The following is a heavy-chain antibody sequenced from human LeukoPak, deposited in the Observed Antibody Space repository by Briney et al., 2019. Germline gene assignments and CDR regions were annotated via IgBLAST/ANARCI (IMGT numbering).Heavy chain of an antibody. V-gene: IGHV1-2*02. Sequence: GASVKVSCKASGYTFTGYYMHWVRQAPGQGLEWMGWINPNSGGTNYAQKFQGRVTMTRDTSISTAYMELSRLRSDDTAVYYCASGKNHLYYDFWSGYQYFDYWGQGTLVTVSS. CDR2: INPNSGGT. CDR1: GYTFTGYY. CDR3: ASGKNHLYYDFWSGYQYFDY. D-gene: IGHD3-3*01. J-gene: IGHJ4*02.